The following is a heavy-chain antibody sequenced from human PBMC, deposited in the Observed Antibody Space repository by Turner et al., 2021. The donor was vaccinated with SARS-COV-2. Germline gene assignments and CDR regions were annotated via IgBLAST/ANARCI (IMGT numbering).Heavy chain of an antibody. Sequence: QAQLQQWSAGLLKPSETLSLTCAVDGEFFRGHFWSWILQLPGKGLEWSGEINHSGSTMYNPSLKSRISISVDTSKNQFSLKLSSVTAADTAVYYCARTKGRRKDIVDTIWTYSRRNPWDYFYDGMDVWGQGTTVTVSS. D-gene: IGHD5-12*01. V-gene: IGHV4-34*01. J-gene: IGHJ6*02. CDR2: INHSGST. CDR3: ARTKGRRKDIVDTIWTYSRRNPWDYFYDGMDV. CDR1: GEFFRGHF.